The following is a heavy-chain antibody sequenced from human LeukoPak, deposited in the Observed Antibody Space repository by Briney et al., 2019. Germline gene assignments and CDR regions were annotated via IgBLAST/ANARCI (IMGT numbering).Heavy chain of an antibody. CDR2: ISSSSSTI. D-gene: IGHD6-6*01. CDR1: GFTFSSYS. J-gene: IGHJ6*03. CDR3: ARDYSSSSSYYYYYMDV. Sequence: GGSLRLSCAASGFTFSSYSMNWVRQAPGKGLEWVSYISSSSSTIYYADSVKGRFTISRDNAKNSLYLQMNSLRAEDTAVYYCARDYSSSSSYYYYYMDVWGKGTTVTVSS. V-gene: IGHV3-48*01.